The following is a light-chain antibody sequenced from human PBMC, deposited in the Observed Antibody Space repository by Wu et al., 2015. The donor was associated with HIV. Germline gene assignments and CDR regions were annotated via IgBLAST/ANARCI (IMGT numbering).Light chain of an antibody. CDR2: DAS. Sequence: AIQLTQSPSSLSASIGDRVNITCRASQDIFTYLAWYQQTPGKAPRVLIYDASTLQSGVSSRFSGSGSGAYFTLTISGLQREDFAIYFCQQLNSFPLTFGQGPRLEI. J-gene: IGKJ5*01. CDR1: QDIFTY. CDR3: QQLNSFPLT. V-gene: IGKV1-13*02.